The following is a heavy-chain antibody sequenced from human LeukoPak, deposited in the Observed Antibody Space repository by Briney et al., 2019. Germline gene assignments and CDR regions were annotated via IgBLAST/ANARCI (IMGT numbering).Heavy chain of an antibody. CDR2: ISGSGGST. V-gene: IGHV3-23*01. Sequence: GGSLRLSCAASGFTFSSYAMSWVRQAPGRGLEWVSAISGSGGSTYYADSVKGRFTISRDNSKNTLYLQMNSLRAEDTAVYFCAKELIIQPTGTVAFDIWGQGTMVTVSS. CDR1: GFTFSSYA. D-gene: IGHD1-1*01. J-gene: IGHJ3*02. CDR3: AKELIIQPTGTVAFDI.